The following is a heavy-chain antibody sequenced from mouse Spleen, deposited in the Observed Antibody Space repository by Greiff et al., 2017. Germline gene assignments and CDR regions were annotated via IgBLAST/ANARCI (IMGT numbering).Heavy chain of an antibody. V-gene: IGHV1-66*01. CDR1: GYSFTSYY. Sequence: VKLQESGPELVKPGASVKISCKASGYSFTSYYIHWVKQRPGQGLEWIGWIYPGSGNTKYNEKFKGKATLTADTSSSTAYMQLSSLTSEDSAVYYCAREKGKGYYAMDYWGQGTSVTVSS. CDR2: IYPGSGNT. CDR3: AREKGKGYYAMDY. J-gene: IGHJ4*01.